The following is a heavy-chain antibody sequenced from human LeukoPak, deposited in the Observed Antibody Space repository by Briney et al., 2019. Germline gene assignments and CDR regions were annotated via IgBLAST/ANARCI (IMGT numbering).Heavy chain of an antibody. CDR2: LYYSGTT. Sequence: PSETLSLTCTVSGGSISSSSYYWGWIRQPPGKGLEWIGSLYYSGTTYYNPSLKSRVTMSVDTSNNQFSLKLSSVTAADTSMYYCVTSYGTSWLRFDYWGQGTLVTVSS. CDR3: VTSYGTSWLRFDY. D-gene: IGHD6-13*01. V-gene: IGHV4-39*01. CDR1: GGSISSSSYY. J-gene: IGHJ4*02.